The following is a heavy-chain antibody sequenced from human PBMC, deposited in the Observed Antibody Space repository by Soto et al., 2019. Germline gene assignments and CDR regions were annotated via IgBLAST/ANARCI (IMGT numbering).Heavy chain of an antibody. J-gene: IGHJ4*02. CDR1: GGTFSSYA. CDR2: IIPIFGTS. CDR3: ASAQARGYRYCSWGGY. Sequence: QVQLVQSGAEVKKPGSSVKVSCKASGGTFSSYAISWVRQAPGQGLEWMGGIIPIFGTSNYAQKFQGRVTISGSAQPSPACRELNSLRSEATAGYYCASAQARGYRYCSWGGYWGRGSLVTVSS. D-gene: IGHD5-18*01. V-gene: IGHV1-69*12.